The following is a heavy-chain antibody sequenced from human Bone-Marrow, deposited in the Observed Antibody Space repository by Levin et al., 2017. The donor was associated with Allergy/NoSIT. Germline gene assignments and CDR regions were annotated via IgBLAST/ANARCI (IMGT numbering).Heavy chain of an antibody. D-gene: IGHD4-17*01. J-gene: IGHJ3*02. CDR3: AREGHGAYGGAFDI. V-gene: IGHV3-13*01. Sequence: LSLTCAGSGFTFSGYDMHWVRQGTGEGLEWVAAIGTAGDTYYSGSMRDRFTISRENAKNSLYLQMNSLRAGDTAVYYCAREGHGAYGGAFDIWGQGTMVTVS. CDR1: GFTFSGYD. CDR2: IGTAGDT.